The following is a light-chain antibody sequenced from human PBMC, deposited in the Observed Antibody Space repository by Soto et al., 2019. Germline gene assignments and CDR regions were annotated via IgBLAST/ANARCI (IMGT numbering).Light chain of an antibody. J-gene: IGKJ4*01. CDR1: QSVDSK. CDR2: GAS. CDR3: HQYDNWPLT. Sequence: EIGMTQSPATLSMSPGESATLSCRASQSVDSKLAWYQQKPGQAPRLLIYGASTRATGIPVRFSGSGSGTEFTLTISSLQSEDFAVYYCHQYDNWPLTFGGGTKVEIK. V-gene: IGKV3-15*01.